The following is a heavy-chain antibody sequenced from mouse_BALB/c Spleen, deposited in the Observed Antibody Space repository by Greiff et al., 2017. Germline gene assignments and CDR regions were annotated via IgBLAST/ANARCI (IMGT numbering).Heavy chain of an antibody. CDR3: ARGHSFDY. V-gene: IGHV1S56*01. J-gene: IGHJ2*01. CDR1: GYTFTSYY. CDR2: IYPGNVNT. Sequence: QVQLKESGPELVKPGASVRISCKASGYTFTSYYIHWVKQRPGQGLEWIGWIYPGNVNTKYNEKFKGKATLTADKSSSTAYMQLSSLTSEDSAVYFCARGHSFDYWGQGTTLTVSS.